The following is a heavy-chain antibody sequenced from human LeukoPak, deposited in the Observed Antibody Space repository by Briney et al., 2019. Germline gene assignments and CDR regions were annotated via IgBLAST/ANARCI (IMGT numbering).Heavy chain of an antibody. J-gene: IGHJ6*02. Sequence: GASVKVSCKASGYTFTSYYMHWVRQAPGQGLEWMGIINPSGGSTSYAQKFQGRVTMTRDTSTSTVYTELSSLRSEDTAVYYCARDNWNDNGMDAWGQGTTVTVSS. CDR3: ARDNWNDNGMDA. CDR2: INPSGGST. CDR1: GYTFTSYY. D-gene: IGHD1-1*01. V-gene: IGHV1-46*01.